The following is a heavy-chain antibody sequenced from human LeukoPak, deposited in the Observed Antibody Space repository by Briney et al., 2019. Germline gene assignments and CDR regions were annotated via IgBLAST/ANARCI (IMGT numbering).Heavy chain of an antibody. CDR1: GFTFSSYW. V-gene: IGHV3-74*01. CDR3: AREGYSGPYLDY. J-gene: IGHJ4*02. CDR2: INSGGSST. D-gene: IGHD4-11*01. Sequence: PGGSLRLSCAASGFTFSSYWIQWVRQAPGKGLVWVSRINSGGSSTSHADSVKGRFTISRDNAKNTLFLQMNSLRAEDTAVYYCAREGYSGPYLDYWGQGTLATVSS.